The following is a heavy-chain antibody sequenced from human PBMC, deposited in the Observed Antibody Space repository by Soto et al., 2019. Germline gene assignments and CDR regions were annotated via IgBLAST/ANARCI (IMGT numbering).Heavy chain of an antibody. CDR3: ARDPFDCGGDCYRADY. CDR2: INAGNGNT. J-gene: IGHJ4*02. D-gene: IGHD2-21*02. Sequence: ASVKVSCKASGYTFTSYAMHWVRQAPGQRLEWMGWINAGNGNTKYSQKFQGRVTITRDTSASTAYMELSSLRSEDTAVYYCARDPFDCGGDCYRADYWGQGTLVTVSS. V-gene: IGHV1-3*01. CDR1: GYTFTSYA.